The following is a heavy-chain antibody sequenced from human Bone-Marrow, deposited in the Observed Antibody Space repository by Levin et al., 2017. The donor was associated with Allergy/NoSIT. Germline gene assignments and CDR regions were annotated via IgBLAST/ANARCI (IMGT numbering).Heavy chain of an antibody. CDR2: ISSSSSYI. Sequence: GGSLRLSCAASGFTFSSYSMNWVRQAPGKGLEWVSSISSSSSYIYYADSVKGRFTISRDNAKNSLYLQMNSLRAEDTAVYYCARVRARDRIAVAVYYYYGMDVWGQGTTVTVSS. V-gene: IGHV3-21*01. CDR1: GFTFSSYS. D-gene: IGHD6-19*01. J-gene: IGHJ6*02. CDR3: ARVRARDRIAVAVYYYYGMDV.